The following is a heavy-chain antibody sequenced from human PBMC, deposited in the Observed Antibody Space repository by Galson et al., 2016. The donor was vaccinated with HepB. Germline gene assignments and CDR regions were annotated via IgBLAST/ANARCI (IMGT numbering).Heavy chain of an antibody. CDR1: GFTFSSYS. CDR2: INWDGTST. D-gene: IGHD7-27*01. V-gene: IGHV3-43*01. Sequence: SLRLSCATSGFTFSSYSMHWVRQVPGKGLEWVSLINWDGTSTYYADTVKGRFTISRDNSRSSLFLLMNSLRPEDTALYYCTQGGDYYGMDVWGQGTTVTVSS. J-gene: IGHJ6*02. CDR3: TQGGDYYGMDV.